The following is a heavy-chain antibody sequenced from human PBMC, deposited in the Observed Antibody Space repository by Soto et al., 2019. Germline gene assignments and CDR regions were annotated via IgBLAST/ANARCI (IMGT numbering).Heavy chain of an antibody. CDR2: INHSGST. Sequence: SETLSLTCAVYGGSFSGYYWSWIRQPPGKGLEWIGEINHSGSTNYNPSLKSRVTISVDTSKKQFSLKLSSVTAADTAVYYCARGGGAAGTFDYWGQGTLVTVSS. J-gene: IGHJ4*02. CDR3: ARGGGAAGTFDY. V-gene: IGHV4-34*01. D-gene: IGHD6-13*01. CDR1: GGSFSGYY.